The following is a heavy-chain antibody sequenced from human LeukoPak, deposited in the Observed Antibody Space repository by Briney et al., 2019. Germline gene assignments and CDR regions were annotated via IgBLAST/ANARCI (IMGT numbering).Heavy chain of an antibody. J-gene: IGHJ4*02. CDR1: VFTFTSSA. CDR3: AAGTFSKYYYDSSGYGLGFDY. D-gene: IGHD3-22*01. V-gene: IGHV1-58*02. CDR2: IVVGSGNT. Sequence: SVNVSCKSSVFTFTSSAMQWVRQARGQRLEWIGWIVVGSGNTNYAQKFQERVTITRDMSTSTAYMELSSLRSEDTVVYYCAAGTFSKYYYDSSGYGLGFDYWGQGTLVTVSS.